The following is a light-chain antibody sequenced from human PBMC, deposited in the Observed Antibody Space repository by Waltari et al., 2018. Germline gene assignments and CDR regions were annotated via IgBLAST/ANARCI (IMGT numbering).Light chain of an antibody. CDR3: HVWHPHVDPGV. V-gene: IGLV3-21*04. CDR2: YDR. CDR1: NIGTYS. J-gene: IGLJ1*01. Sequence: SYVVTQPPSVSVAPGATATITCGGDNIGTYSVHWYQQKAGQAPVWVIFYDRDRPSGIPDRFAGSNSGNTATLTISRVEAGDEARYYCHVWHPHVDPGVFGTGTEVTVL.